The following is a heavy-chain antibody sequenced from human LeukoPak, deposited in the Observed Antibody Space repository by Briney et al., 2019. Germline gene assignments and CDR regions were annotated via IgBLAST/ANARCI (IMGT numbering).Heavy chain of an antibody. J-gene: IGHJ4*02. V-gene: IGHV3-9*01. D-gene: IGHD1-1*01. CDR1: GFTFSSYA. CDR2: ISWNSGSI. CDR3: AKATPSLRYGNYYFDY. Sequence: GGSLRLSCAASGFTFSSYAMSWIRQAPGKGLEWVSGISWNSGSIGYADSVKGRFTISRDNAKNSLYLQMNSLRAEDTALYYCAKATPSLRYGNYYFDYWGQGTLVTVSS.